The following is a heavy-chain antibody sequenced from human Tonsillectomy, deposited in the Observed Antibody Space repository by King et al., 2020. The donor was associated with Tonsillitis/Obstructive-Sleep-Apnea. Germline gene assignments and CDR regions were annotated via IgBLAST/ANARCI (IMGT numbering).Heavy chain of an antibody. Sequence: VQLQESGPGLVKPSQTLSLTCTVSGGPISSGGYYWSWIRQHPGKGLEWIGYIYYSGSTYYNPSLKSRVTISVDTSKNQFSLKLSSVTAADTAVYYCARDRCSYGYLCYYYGMDVWGQGTTVTVSS. J-gene: IGHJ6*02. D-gene: IGHD5-18*01. CDR2: IYYSGST. V-gene: IGHV4-31*03. CDR3: ARDRCSYGYLCYYYGMDV. CDR1: GGPISSGGYY.